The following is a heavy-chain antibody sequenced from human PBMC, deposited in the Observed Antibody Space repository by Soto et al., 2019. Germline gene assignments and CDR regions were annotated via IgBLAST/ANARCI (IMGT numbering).Heavy chain of an antibody. CDR2: IYYSGST. V-gene: IGHV4-39*01. CDR3: TRHSTHLSGDV. CDR1: GDSISSGNYY. Sequence: SETLSLPXNVSGDSISSGNYYWAWIRQPPGKGLEWIGSIYYSGSTYYNPSLKSRVTISTDTSKNQFSLKLSSVTAADTAIYYCTRHSTHLSGDVWGQGTTVTVSS. J-gene: IGHJ6*02. D-gene: IGHD1-26*01.